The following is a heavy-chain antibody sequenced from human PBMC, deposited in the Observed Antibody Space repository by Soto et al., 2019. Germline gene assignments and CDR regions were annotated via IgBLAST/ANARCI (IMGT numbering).Heavy chain of an antibody. Sequence: SETLSLTCTVSGGSISSYYWSWIRQPPGKGLEWIGYIYYSGSTNYNPSLKSRVTISVDTSKNQFSLKLGSLTAADTAVYYCARRCSSTSCGRSFDYWGQGTLVTVSS. CDR3: ARRCSSTSCGRSFDY. D-gene: IGHD2-2*01. V-gene: IGHV4-59*01. CDR2: IYYSGST. J-gene: IGHJ4*02. CDR1: GGSISSYY.